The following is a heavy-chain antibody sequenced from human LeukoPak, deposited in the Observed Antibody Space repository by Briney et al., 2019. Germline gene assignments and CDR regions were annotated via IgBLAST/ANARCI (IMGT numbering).Heavy chain of an antibody. CDR3: ARDPGVGAGDDDYWTDY. CDR2: ISYDGSNK. CDR1: GFTFSSYA. J-gene: IGHJ4*02. Sequence: VRSLRLSCAASGFTFSSYAMGWVRQAPGKGLGWVAVISYDGSNKYYANSVKGRFTISRDNSKNTLYLQMNSLRAEDTAVYYCARDPGVGAGDDDYWTDYWGQGTLVTVSS. D-gene: IGHD1-26*01. V-gene: IGHV3-30*01.